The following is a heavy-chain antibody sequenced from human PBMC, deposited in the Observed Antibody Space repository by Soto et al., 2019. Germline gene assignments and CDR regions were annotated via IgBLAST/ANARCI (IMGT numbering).Heavy chain of an antibody. CDR1: GYTFTSYG. CDR3: ARDYWRYYYGSGSYFDY. V-gene: IGHV1-18*01. CDR2: ISAYNGNT. D-gene: IGHD3-10*01. Sequence: QVQLVQSGAEVKKPGASVKVSCKASGYTFTSYGISWVRQAPGQGLELMGWISAYNGNTNYAQKLQGRVTMPTDTSTSTAYMELRSLRSDDTAVYYCARDYWRYYYGSGSYFDYWGQGTLVTVSS. J-gene: IGHJ4*02.